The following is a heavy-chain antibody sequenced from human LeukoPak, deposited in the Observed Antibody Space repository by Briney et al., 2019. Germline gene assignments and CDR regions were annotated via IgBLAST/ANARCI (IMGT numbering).Heavy chain of an antibody. J-gene: IGHJ3*02. V-gene: IGHV1-69*06. CDR3: ASGEGYSSSWYDAFDI. D-gene: IGHD6-13*01. CDR2: IIPIFGTA. CDR1: GYTFTSCY. Sequence: SVKVSCKASGYTFTSCYMHWVRQAPGQGLEWMGGIIPIFGTANYAQKFQGRVTITADKSTSTAYMELSSLRSEDTAVYYCASGEGYSSSWYDAFDIWGQGTMVTVSS.